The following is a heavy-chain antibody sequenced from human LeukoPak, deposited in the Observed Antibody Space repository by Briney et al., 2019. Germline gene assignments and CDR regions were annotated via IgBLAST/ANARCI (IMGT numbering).Heavy chain of an antibody. CDR2: IYYSGST. Sequence: SETLSLTCTVSGGSISSSSYYWGWIRQPPGKGLEWIGSIYYSGSTNYNPSLKSRVTISVDTSKNQFSLKLSSVTAADTAVYYCARGSIRIAAAGLFQHWGQGTLVTVSS. D-gene: IGHD6-13*01. V-gene: IGHV4-39*07. J-gene: IGHJ1*01. CDR1: GGSISSSSYY. CDR3: ARGSIRIAAAGLFQH.